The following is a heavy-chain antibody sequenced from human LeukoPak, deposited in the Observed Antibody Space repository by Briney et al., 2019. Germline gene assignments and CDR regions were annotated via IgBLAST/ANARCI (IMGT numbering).Heavy chain of an antibody. Sequence: GGSLRLSCAASGFTFSGSAMHWVRQASGKGLEWVGRIRSKANSYATAYAASVKGRFTISRDDSKNTAYLQMNSLKTEDTAVYYCTRIGIVGATVDYWGQGTLVTVSS. CDR3: TRIGIVGATVDY. CDR1: GFTFSGSA. CDR2: IRSKANSYAT. J-gene: IGHJ4*02. D-gene: IGHD1-26*01. V-gene: IGHV3-73*01.